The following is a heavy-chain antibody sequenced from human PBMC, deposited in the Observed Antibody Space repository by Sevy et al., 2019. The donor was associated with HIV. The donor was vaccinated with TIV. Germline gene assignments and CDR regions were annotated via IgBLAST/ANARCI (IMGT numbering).Heavy chain of an antibody. D-gene: IGHD1-26*01. V-gene: IGHV4-59*08. CDR2: IYYNGNI. CDR3: AGENAWGRGYS. Sequence: SETLSLTCTVSGGSITSLYWNWIRQPPGKGLEWSANIYYNGNINYNPSLMSRVTLSLDTSKNQFSLRLSSVTAADTAMYYCAGENAWGRGYSWGQGTLVTVSS. J-gene: IGHJ4*02. CDR1: GGSITSLY.